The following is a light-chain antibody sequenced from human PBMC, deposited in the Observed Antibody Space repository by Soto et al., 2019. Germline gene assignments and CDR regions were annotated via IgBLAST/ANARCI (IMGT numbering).Light chain of an antibody. Sequence: QSVLTQPRSVSGSPGQSVTISCSGTSSDVGGYNYVSWYQQYPGAAPKLMIYDVTMRPSGVPYRFSGSKSGNTASLTISGLQADDEADYYCCSYAGSYTFYVFGGGTKVTVL. CDR1: SSDVGGYNY. V-gene: IGLV2-11*01. CDR3: CSYAGSYTFYV. J-gene: IGLJ1*01. CDR2: DVT.